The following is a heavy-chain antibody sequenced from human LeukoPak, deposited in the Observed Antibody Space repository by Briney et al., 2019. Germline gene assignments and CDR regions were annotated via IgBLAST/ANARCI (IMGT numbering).Heavy chain of an antibody. CDR2: IYYSGST. D-gene: IGHD3-22*01. Sequence: SETLSLTCTVSGGSISSSSYYWGWIRQPPGKGLEWIGRIYYSGSTYYNPSLKSRVTISVDTSKNQFSLKLSSVPAADTAVYSCARYYYDSSGPIRYWGQGTLVTVSS. CDR1: GGSISSSSYY. V-gene: IGHV4-39*01. J-gene: IGHJ4*02. CDR3: ARYYYDSSGPIRY.